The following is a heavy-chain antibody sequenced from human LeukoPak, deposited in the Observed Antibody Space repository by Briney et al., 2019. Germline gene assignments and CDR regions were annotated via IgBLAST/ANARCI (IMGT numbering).Heavy chain of an antibody. CDR1: GASISSYY. D-gene: IGHD3-3*01. V-gene: IGHV4-59*08. J-gene: IGHJ6*03. CDR3: PRQESGPYHYMDA. Sequence: PSETLSLTCTVSGASISSYYWTWIRQAPGKGLEWIGYVYYSVSTNYNPSLKSRVSISQDTSKNQVSLTLNSVTAADTAVYYCPRQESGPYHYMDAWGRGTAVTVSS. CDR2: VYYSVST.